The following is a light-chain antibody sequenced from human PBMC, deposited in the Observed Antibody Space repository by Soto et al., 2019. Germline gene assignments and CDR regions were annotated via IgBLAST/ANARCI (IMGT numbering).Light chain of an antibody. Sequence: DVVMAQSPLSLPVTPGEPASISCRSSQSLLYSNGYNYLDWYLQKPGQSPQLLIYLGSNRASGVPDRFSGSGSGTDFTLKISRVEPEDVGVYYCMQARHIPFTFGPGT. V-gene: IGKV2-28*01. J-gene: IGKJ3*01. CDR3: MQARHIPFT. CDR2: LGS. CDR1: QSLLYSNGYNY.